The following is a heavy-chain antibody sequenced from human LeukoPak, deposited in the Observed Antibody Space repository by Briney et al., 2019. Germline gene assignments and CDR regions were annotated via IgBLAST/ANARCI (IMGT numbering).Heavy chain of an antibody. CDR1: GGTFSSYA. D-gene: IGHD3-22*01. CDR2: IIPIFGTA. J-gene: IGHJ3*02. V-gene: IGHV1-69*13. Sequence: SVKVSCKASGGTFSSYAISWVRQAPGQGFEWMGGIIPIFGTANYAQKFQGRVTITADESTSTAYMELSSLRSEDTAVYYCARSKYYYDSSGYFNEDAFDIWGQGTMVTVSS. CDR3: ARSKYYYDSSGYFNEDAFDI.